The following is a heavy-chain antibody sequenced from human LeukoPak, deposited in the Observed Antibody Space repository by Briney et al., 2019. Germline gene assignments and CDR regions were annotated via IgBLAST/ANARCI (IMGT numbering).Heavy chain of an antibody. J-gene: IGHJ5*01. Sequence: PGGSLRLSCAASGLTFNDYYMSWIRQAPGKGLEWVSYISGSGSTIYYADSVKGRFTISRDNAKNSLYLQMNSLRAEDTAVYYCARDRDYSKGNWFDPWGQGTLVTVSS. CDR1: GLTFNDYY. D-gene: IGHD4-11*01. CDR2: ISGSGSTI. V-gene: IGHV3-11*01. CDR3: ARDRDYSKGNWFDP.